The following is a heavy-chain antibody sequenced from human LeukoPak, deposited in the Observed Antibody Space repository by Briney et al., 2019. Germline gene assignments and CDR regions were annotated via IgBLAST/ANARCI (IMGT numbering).Heavy chain of an antibody. D-gene: IGHD6-19*01. Sequence: GRSLSLSCAASGFTFSSYGMHGVRQARGRGLEGVAVISYDGSNKYYADSVKGRFNISRDNSKNTQNLQMNSLRAEDRAVYYCEKDRGWPIDYLGQGTLVTVSS. CDR3: EKDRGWPIDY. CDR2: ISYDGSNK. J-gene: IGHJ4*02. CDR1: GFTFSSYG. V-gene: IGHV3-30*18.